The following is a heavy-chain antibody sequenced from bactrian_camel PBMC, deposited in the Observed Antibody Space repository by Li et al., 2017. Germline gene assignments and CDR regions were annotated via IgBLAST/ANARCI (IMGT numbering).Heavy chain of an antibody. CDR3: AADTPPLEAGTSRLDRRRYNV. CDR2: SYLGGGT. V-gene: IGHV3S53*01. Sequence: HVQLVESGGGTVQAGGSLTLSCAVSGYIDNHACMAWFRQAPGKEREGVAGSYLGGGTWYADSVKGRFTISQDNAKNTVYLQMNSLKPEDTALYYCAADTPPLEAGTSRLDRRRYNVWGQGTQVTVS. D-gene: IGHD6*01. J-gene: IGHJ4*01. CDR1: GYIDNHAC.